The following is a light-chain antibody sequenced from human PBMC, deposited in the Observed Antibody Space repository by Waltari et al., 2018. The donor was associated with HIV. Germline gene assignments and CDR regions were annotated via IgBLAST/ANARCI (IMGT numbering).Light chain of an antibody. J-gene: IGKJ4*01. Sequence: EIVMTLSPGTLSLSPGVLGTLPCRSSQSVSSSYLAWYQQKPGQAPRLLIYGASSSATGIPDRCSGRGSGTDVTLSISGLEPEDFAVYYCQHFGSSHLTFGGGTKVEIK. CDR2: GAS. CDR1: QSVSSSY. CDR3: QHFGSSHLT. V-gene: IGKV3-20*01.